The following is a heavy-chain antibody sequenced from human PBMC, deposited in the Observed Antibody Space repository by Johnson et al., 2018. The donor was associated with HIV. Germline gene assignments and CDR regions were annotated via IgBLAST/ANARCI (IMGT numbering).Heavy chain of an antibody. CDR1: GFTFSSYA. J-gene: IGHJ3*02. CDR3: ARDRRNYYDSSGYPDYDAFDI. Sequence: QVQLVESGGGVVQPGRSLRLSCAASGFTFSSYAMHWVRQAPGKGLEWVAVISYDGSNKYYADSVKGRFTISRDNSKNTLYLQMNSLRAEDTAVYYCARDRRNYYDSSGYPDYDAFDIWGQGTMVT. D-gene: IGHD3-22*01. V-gene: IGHV3-30*04. CDR2: ISYDGSNK.